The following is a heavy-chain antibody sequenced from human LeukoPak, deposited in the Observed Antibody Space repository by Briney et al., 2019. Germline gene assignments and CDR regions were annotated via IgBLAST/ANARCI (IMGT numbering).Heavy chain of an antibody. CDR1: GFTFSSYS. CDR3: ARDWFHAIDY. Sequence: GGSLRLSCAASGFTFSSYSMNWVRQAPGKGLVWVSRLRSDGSDARYAESVKGRFTISRDNAKNTLYLQMNSLRDDDTAVYYCARDWFHAIDYWGQGTLVTVSS. CDR2: LRSDGSDA. J-gene: IGHJ4*02. V-gene: IGHV3-74*01. D-gene: IGHD2/OR15-2a*01.